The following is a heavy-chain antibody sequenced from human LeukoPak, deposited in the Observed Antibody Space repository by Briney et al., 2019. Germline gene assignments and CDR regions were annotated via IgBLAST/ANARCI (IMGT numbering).Heavy chain of an antibody. CDR1: GGSFSGYY. V-gene: IGHV4-34*01. Sequence: SETLSLTCTVYGGSFSGYYWSWIRQPPGKGLEWIGEINHSGSTNYNPSLKSRVTISVDTSKNQFSLKLISVTAADAAVYYCASYCSSTSCYGIDVWGQGTTVTVS. CDR3: ASYCSSTSCYGIDV. D-gene: IGHD2-2*01. CDR2: INHSGST. J-gene: IGHJ6*02.